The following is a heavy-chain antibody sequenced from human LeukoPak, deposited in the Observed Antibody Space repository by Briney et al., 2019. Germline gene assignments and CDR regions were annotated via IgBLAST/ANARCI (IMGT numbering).Heavy chain of an antibody. CDR2: ISSSGSTI. V-gene: IGHV3-11*01. CDR3: ARDSGGEYYGMDV. D-gene: IGHD3-10*01. J-gene: IGHJ6*02. Sequence: GGSLRLSCAASGFTFSDDYMSWIRQAPGKGLEWVSYISSSGSTIYYADSMKRRFTISRDNAKNSLYLQMNSLRAEDTAVYYCARDSGGEYYGMDVWGQRTTVTVSS. CDR1: GFTFSDDY.